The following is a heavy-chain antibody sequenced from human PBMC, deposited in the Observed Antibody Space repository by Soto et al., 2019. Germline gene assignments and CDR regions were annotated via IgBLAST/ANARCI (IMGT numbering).Heavy chain of an antibody. CDR1: GGSIDSGGYS. D-gene: IGHD1-7*01. CDR3: ARSGGTTGGAAWFDP. J-gene: IGHJ5*02. CDR2: IYHSGIT. Sequence: LSLTCAVSGGSIDSGGYSWSWIRQPPGKGLEWIGRIYHSGITDYNPSLKSRVTLSVDTSKNQFSLKLNSVTAADAAVYYCARSGGTTGGAAWFDPWGQGTLVTVSS. V-gene: IGHV4-30-2*01.